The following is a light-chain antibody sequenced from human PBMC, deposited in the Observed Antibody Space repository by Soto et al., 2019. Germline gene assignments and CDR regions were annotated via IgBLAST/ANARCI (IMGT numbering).Light chain of an antibody. J-gene: IGKJ5*01. Sequence: DIQMTQSPSSLYASLGDRVTINCRASQSISSYLNWYQQKPGKAPKLLIYAASSLQSGVPSRFSGSGSGTDFTLTISSLQPEDFATYYCQQSYSTPHTFGQGTRLEIK. V-gene: IGKV1-39*01. CDR3: QQSYSTPHT. CDR1: QSISSY. CDR2: AAS.